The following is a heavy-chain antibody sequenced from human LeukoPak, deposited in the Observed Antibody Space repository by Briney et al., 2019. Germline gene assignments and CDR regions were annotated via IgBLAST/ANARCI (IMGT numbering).Heavy chain of an antibody. Sequence: TGGSLRLSCAASGFTFSSYWMSWVRQAPGKGLEWVAIIKQDGSEKYYVDSVKGRFTISRDNAKNSLYLQMNSLRAEDTAVYYFAGGGSADYYEPPWFVPRGERAIATVSS. CDR3: AGGGSADYYEPPWFVP. V-gene: IGHV3-7*01. CDR1: GFTFSSYW. CDR2: IKQDGSEK. J-gene: IGHJ5*02. D-gene: IGHD1-26*01.